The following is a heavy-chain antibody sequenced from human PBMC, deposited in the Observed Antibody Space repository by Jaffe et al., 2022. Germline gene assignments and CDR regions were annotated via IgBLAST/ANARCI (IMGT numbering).Heavy chain of an antibody. J-gene: IGHJ4*02. V-gene: IGHV4-4*02. CDR1: TGSFSTNNW. D-gene: IGHD2-2*01. CDR2: IHPTGNI. CDR3: AREKGAGTYQGFDY. Sequence: QVQLQESGPGLVKPSETLSLTCSVSTGSFSTNNWWSWVRQPPGKGLEWIVEIHPTGNIKYNPSLQSRVSISLDKSKNQFSLKLNSVTAADTAVYYCAREKGAGTYQGFDYWGQGTLVTVSS.